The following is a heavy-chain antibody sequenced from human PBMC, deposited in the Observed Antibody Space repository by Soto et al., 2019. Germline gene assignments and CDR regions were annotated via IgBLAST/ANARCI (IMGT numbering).Heavy chain of an antibody. V-gene: IGHV3-72*01. D-gene: IGHD4-17*01. Sequence: PGGSLILSCAAADFTFSDHYMDWVRQAPGKGLEWIARSRNKASGYTIEYAASVKGRFTTSRDDSKDSLYLQMNSLKTEDTAVYYCVRNNGATRYFDLWGRGTLVIVSS. J-gene: IGHJ2*01. CDR1: DFTFSDHY. CDR3: VRNNGATRYFDL. CDR2: SRNKASGYTI.